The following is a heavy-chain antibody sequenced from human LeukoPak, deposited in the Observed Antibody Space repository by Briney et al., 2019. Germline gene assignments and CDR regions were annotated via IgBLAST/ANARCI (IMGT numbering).Heavy chain of an antibody. Sequence: ASVKVSCKVSGFTLTELSMHWGRQAPGKGLECMGGFDPEDGETIYAQKFQGRVTMTEDTSTDTAYMELSSLRSEYTGSYYSGTMIGKPGALGKWGQGTMVTVSS. CDR2: FDPEDGET. V-gene: IGHV1-24*01. D-gene: IGHD3-22*01. CDR3: GTMIGKPGALGK. CDR1: GFTLTELS. J-gene: IGHJ3*02.